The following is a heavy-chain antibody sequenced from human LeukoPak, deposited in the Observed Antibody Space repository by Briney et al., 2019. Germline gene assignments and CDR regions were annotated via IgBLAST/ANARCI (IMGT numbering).Heavy chain of an antibody. Sequence: GGSLRLSCAASGFTFSSYAMSWVRQDPGKGLEWVSAISGSGGSTYYADSVKGRFTISRDNSKNTLYLQMNSLRAEDTAVYYCAKGRITMVRGAKDYWGQGTLVTVSS. CDR2: ISGSGGST. J-gene: IGHJ4*02. CDR1: GFTFSSYA. CDR3: AKGRITMVRGAKDY. D-gene: IGHD3-10*01. V-gene: IGHV3-23*01.